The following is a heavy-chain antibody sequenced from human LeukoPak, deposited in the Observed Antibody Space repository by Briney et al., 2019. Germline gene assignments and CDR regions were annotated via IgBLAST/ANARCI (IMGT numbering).Heavy chain of an antibody. J-gene: IGHJ3*02. CDR2: IYSGGST. D-gene: IGHD3-10*01. CDR3: ARVIRGVNLGAFDI. Sequence: GGSLRLSCAASGFTVSSNYMSWVRQAPGKGLEWVSVIYSGGSTYYADSVKGRFTISRDNSKNTLYLQMNSLRAEDTAVYYCARVIRGVNLGAFDIWGQGTMVTVSS. CDR1: GFTVSSNY. V-gene: IGHV3-53*01.